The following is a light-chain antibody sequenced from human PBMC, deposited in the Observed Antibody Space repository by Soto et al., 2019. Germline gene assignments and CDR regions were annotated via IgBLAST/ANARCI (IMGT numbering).Light chain of an antibody. CDR3: MQGLQTPYT. Sequence: DIVMTQSPLSLPVTPGEPASISCRSSQSLLHSNGNNYVDWYLQKPGQSPQLLIYVASSRASGVPDRFSGSGSGTDFTLEISRVEAEDVGLYFCMQGLQTPYTFGQGTKLEIK. CDR1: QSLLHSNGNNY. CDR2: VAS. V-gene: IGKV2-28*01. J-gene: IGKJ2*01.